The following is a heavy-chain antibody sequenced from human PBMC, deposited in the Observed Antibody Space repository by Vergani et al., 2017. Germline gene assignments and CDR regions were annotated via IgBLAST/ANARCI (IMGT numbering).Heavy chain of an antibody. CDR3: AREPGGGAR. D-gene: IGHD3-16*01. CDR2: IYHSGNT. CDR1: GASISSGYY. V-gene: IGHV4-38-2*02. Sequence: QLQESGPGLVKPSATLSLTCSVSGASISSGYYWAWVRQPPGKGLEWIVSIYHSGNTYYNPSLKSRVTISVDTSKNQFSLKLSSVTAADTAVYYCAREPGGGARWGQGTLVTVSS. J-gene: IGHJ4*02.